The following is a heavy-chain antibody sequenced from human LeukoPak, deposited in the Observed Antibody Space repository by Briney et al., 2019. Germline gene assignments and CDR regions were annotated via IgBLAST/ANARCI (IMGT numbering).Heavy chain of an antibody. V-gene: IGHV4-59*01. D-gene: IGHD3-10*01. Sequence: SETLSLTCTVSGGSISSYYWSWLRQPPGKGLEWLGYIYYSGSTYYNPSLKSRVTISVDTSKNQFSLKLSSVTAADTAVYYCARAVVRGVNIDYWGQGTLVTVSS. CDR3: ARAVVRGVNIDY. J-gene: IGHJ4*02. CDR2: IYYSGST. CDR1: GGSISSYY.